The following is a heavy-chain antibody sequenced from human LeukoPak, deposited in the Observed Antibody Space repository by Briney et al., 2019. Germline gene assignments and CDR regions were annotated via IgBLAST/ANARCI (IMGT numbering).Heavy chain of an antibody. D-gene: IGHD5-18*01. V-gene: IGHV3-9*01. CDR3: AKGGGYSYSSDFDY. Sequence: GGSLRLSYAASGFTFDNYAMHWVRQAPGKGLEWVSGISWNSGSIGYADSVKGRFTISRDNAKNSLYLQMNSLRAEDTALYYCAKGGGYSYSSDFDYWGQGTLVTVSS. CDR1: GFTFDNYA. CDR2: ISWNSGSI. J-gene: IGHJ4*02.